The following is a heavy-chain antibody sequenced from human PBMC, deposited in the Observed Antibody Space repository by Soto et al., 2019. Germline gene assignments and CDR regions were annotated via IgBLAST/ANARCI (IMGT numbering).Heavy chain of an antibody. V-gene: IGHV3-23*01. Sequence: GGSLRLSCAASGFKFSNYAMSWVRQAPGKGLEWVSLISATGGGTYYADSVKGRLTISRDNSHNTLYLQVHSLTAEDTAVYYCAKDRRTGGNSAFYFDFWGQGAQVTVSS. CDR2: ISATGGGT. CDR3: AKDRRTGGNSAFYFDF. CDR1: GFKFSNYA. D-gene: IGHD3-16*01. J-gene: IGHJ4*02.